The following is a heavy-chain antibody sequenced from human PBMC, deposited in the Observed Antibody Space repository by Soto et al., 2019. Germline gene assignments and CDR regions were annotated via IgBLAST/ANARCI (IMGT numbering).Heavy chain of an antibody. CDR1: GFAFSNYA. Sequence: EVQLLESGGGLVQPGGSLRLSCAASGFAFSNYAMTWVRLAPGRGLEWVSTISGRGDSTYYADSARGRLIISRDNSKNTLYLQMSNLRAEDTAVYYCARDGDDSHHPDPFDHWGQGAQVTVSS. V-gene: IGHV3-23*01. CDR3: ARDGDDSHHPDPFDH. J-gene: IGHJ4*02. D-gene: IGHD3-22*01. CDR2: ISGRGDST.